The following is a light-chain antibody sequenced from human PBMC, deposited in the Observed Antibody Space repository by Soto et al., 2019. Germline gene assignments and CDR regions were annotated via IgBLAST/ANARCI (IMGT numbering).Light chain of an antibody. CDR1: QSVSSY. CDR2: GAS. CDR3: QQRSNWPPLT. J-gene: IGKJ4*01. Sequence: EIVLTQSPSTLSLSPGERATLSCRASQSVSSYLAWYQQKPGQAPRLLIFGASIRATDIPDRFSGSGSGTDFTLTISSLQSEDFAVYYCQQRSNWPPLTFGGGTKVDIK. V-gene: IGKV3-11*01.